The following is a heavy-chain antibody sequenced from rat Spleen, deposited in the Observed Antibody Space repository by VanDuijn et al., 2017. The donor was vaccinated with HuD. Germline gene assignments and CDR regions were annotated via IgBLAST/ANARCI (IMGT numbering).Heavy chain of an antibody. CDR1: GFTFSNYY. V-gene: IGHV5-25*01. Sequence: EVQLVESGGILVQPGRSLRLSCAASGFTFSNYYMAWVRQAPTKGLEWVASISTGGGNTYYRDSVKGRFTVSRDTAKSTLYLQMDSLRSEDTATYYCAKVTYYGYYYFDYWGQGVMVTVSS. CDR2: ISTGGGNT. CDR3: AKVTYYGYYYFDY. D-gene: IGHD1-9*01. J-gene: IGHJ2*01.